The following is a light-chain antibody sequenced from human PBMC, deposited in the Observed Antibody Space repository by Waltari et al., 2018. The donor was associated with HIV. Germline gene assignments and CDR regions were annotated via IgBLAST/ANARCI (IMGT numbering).Light chain of an antibody. J-gene: IGLJ2*01. CDR2: QDS. Sequence: SYELTQPPSVSVSPGQTASITCSGDQLGDKYACWYQQKPGQSPVLVIYQDSKRPSGIPVRFSGYNSGNTATLTISGTQAMDEADYYCQAWDSSTRVVFGGGTKLTVL. V-gene: IGLV3-1*01. CDR3: QAWDSSTRVV. CDR1: QLGDKY.